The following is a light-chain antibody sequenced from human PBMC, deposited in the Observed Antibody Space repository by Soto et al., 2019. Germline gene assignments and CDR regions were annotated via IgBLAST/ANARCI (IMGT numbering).Light chain of an antibody. V-gene: IGLV1-40*01. CDR2: ENN. Sequence: QSVLTQPPSVSAAPGQRVTISCTGSSSNIGAGYEAHWYQQVPGTAPKLLIYENNNRPSGVPDRFSGSKSGTSASLAITGLQAEDEAEYYCQSYDSSLSGYVVGTGTKVTVL. CDR1: SSNIGAGYE. CDR3: QSYDSSLSGYV. J-gene: IGLJ1*01.